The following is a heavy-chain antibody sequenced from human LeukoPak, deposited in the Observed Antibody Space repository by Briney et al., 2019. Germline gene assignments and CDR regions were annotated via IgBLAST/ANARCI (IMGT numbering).Heavy chain of an antibody. CDR2: IYPGDSDT. V-gene: IGHV5-51*01. CDR1: GYSFTSYW. Sequence: GEPLKISCKGSGYSFTSYWIGWVRQMPGKGLEWMGIIYPGDSDTRYSPSFQGQVTISADKSISTAYLQWSSLKASDTAMYYCATLDYDILTGFLHWGQGTLVTVSS. D-gene: IGHD3-9*01. J-gene: IGHJ4*02. CDR3: ATLDYDILTGFLH.